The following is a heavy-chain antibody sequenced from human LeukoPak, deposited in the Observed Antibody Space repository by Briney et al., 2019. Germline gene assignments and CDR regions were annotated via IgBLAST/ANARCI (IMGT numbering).Heavy chain of an antibody. CDR1: GYTITNNY. J-gene: IGHJ4*02. CDR2: INPSGTGT. V-gene: IGHV1-46*01. D-gene: IGHD4-17*01. Sequence: ASVKVSCKASGYTITNNYMHWVRQAPGQGLEWMGVINPSGTGTSYAQKFQGRITMSRDTSTSTVYMELSSLKASDTAMYYCARLCADYGDTFDYWGQGTLVTVSS. CDR3: ARLCADYGDTFDY.